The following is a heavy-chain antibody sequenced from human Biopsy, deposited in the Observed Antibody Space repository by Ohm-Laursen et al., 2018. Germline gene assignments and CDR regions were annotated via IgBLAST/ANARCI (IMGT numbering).Heavy chain of an antibody. CDR3: ARDSGGGDSINGWYDALDL. Sequence: GSLRLSCAASGFTFSQYWMTWVRQSPGKGLEWVANINKDGSVTNYLDSVKGRFGVSRDNAKNSAYLQMNSLRTEDTAIYYCARDSGGGDSINGWYDALDLWGRGTTVTVSS. CDR2: INKDGSVT. J-gene: IGHJ3*01. CDR1: GFTFSQYW. D-gene: IGHD2-8*01. V-gene: IGHV3-7*01.